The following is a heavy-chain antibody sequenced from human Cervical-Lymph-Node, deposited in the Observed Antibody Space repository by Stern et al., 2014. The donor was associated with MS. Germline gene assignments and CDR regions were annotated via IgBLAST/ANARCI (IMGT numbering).Heavy chain of an antibody. CDR3: ARDGRHTDNYGLDV. CDR1: GGTFNVYA. D-gene: IGHD3-9*01. V-gene: IGHV1-69*01. CDR2: IIPIIGTA. J-gene: IGHJ6*02. Sequence: QVQLVQSGAEVKKPGSSVKVSCKASGGTFNVYAINWLRQAPGQGLEWIGRIIPIIGTANYAQKFQGRVTMTADGSTRTSSMQMSSLRFDDTAVYYCARDGRHTDNYGLDVWGQGTTVTVSS.